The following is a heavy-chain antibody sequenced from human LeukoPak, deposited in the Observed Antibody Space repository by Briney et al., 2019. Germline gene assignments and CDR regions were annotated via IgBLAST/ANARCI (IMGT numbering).Heavy chain of an antibody. CDR1: RFTFSSYS. J-gene: IGHJ5*02. Sequence: PGGSLRLSCAASRFTFSSYSMNWVRQAPGKGLDWVSSISSSGSYIYYADSVKGRFTISRDNAKNSLYLQMNSLRAEDTAVYYCARAGSGRSPDWFDPWGQGTLVTVSS. CDR3: ARAGSGRSPDWFDP. D-gene: IGHD1-26*01. V-gene: IGHV3-21*01. CDR2: ISSSGSYI.